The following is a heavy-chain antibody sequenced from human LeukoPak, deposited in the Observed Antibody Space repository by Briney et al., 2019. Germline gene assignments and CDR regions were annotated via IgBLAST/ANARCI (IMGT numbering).Heavy chain of an antibody. CDR1: GFTFSTYS. D-gene: IGHD5-12*01. V-gene: IGHV3-21*01. J-gene: IGHJ4*02. Sequence: GGSLRLSCAAFGFTFSTYSMNWVRQAPGKGLEWVSSITSSSNYIHYGDSVKGRFTISRDNAKNSLYLQMNSLRAEDTAVYYCARGMRSGYDYWGQGTLVTVSS. CDR2: ITSSSNYI. CDR3: ARGMRSGYDY.